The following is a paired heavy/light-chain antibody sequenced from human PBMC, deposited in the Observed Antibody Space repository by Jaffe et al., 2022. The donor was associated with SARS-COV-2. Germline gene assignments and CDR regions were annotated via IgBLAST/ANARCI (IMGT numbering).Light chain of an antibody. Sequence: DIVMTQSPDSLAVSLGERATINCKSSQSVFYSSNNKNHLAWYQQKVGQPPKLLIYWASTRESGVPDRFSGSGSGTDFTLTISSLQAEDVAVYYCQQYYSTITFGQGTRLEIK. CDR3: QQYYSTIT. CDR1: QSVFYSSNNKNH. V-gene: IGKV4-1*01. CDR2: WAS. J-gene: IGKJ5*01.
Heavy chain of an antibody. CDR1: GFSLSTSGVG. D-gene: IGHD3-10*01. CDR3: AHTSRVRSIRARIWFGDGAFDI. CDR2: IYWDDDR. J-gene: IGHJ3*02. Sequence: QITLKESGPTLVKPTQTLTLTCTFSGFSLSTSGVGVGWIRQPPGKALEWLALIYWDDDRRYSPSLKSRLSITKDSSKNQVVLTVTNMDPVDTATYYCAHTSRVRSIRARIWFGDGAFDIWGQGTMVTVSS. V-gene: IGHV2-5*02.